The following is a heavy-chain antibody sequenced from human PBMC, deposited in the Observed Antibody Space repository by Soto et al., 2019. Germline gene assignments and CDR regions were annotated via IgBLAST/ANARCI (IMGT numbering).Heavy chain of an antibody. D-gene: IGHD2-2*01. J-gene: IGHJ5*02. CDR1: GFTVSSNY. CDR2: IYSGGST. V-gene: IGHV3-66*01. Sequence: PGGSLRLSCAASGFTVSSNYMSWVRQAPGKGQEWVSVIYSGGSTYYADSVKGRFTISRDNSKNTLYLQMNSLRAEDTAVYYCAREVDCISTSCSSYNWFDPWGQGTLVTVSS. CDR3: AREVDCISTSCSSYNWFDP.